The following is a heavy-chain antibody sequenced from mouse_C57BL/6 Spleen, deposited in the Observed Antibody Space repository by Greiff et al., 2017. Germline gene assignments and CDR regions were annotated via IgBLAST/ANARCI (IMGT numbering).Heavy chain of an antibody. D-gene: IGHD4-1*01. CDR3: LTGRYFDY. CDR1: GYAFTNYL. V-gene: IGHV1-54*01. J-gene: IGHJ2*01. Sequence: QVHVKQPGAELVRPGTSVKVSCKASGYAFTNYLIEWVKQRPGQGLEWIGVINPGSGGTNYNEKFKGKATLTVNKSSSTAYMELRSLTSEESAVYYCLTGRYFDYWGQGTTLTVSS. CDR2: INPGSGGT.